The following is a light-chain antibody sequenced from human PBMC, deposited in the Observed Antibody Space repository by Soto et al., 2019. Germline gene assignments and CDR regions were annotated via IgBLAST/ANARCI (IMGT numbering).Light chain of an antibody. CDR1: ESVSTN. Sequence: EIVLTQSPATLSSFPGDRVTLSCRASESVSTNLAWYQQKAGQAPRLLIYGASTRATGIPARFSGGGSGTEFTLTISSLQSEDFAVYYCQQYSIWRTFGQGTKV. CDR2: GAS. CDR3: QQYSIWRT. V-gene: IGKV3-15*01. J-gene: IGKJ1*01.